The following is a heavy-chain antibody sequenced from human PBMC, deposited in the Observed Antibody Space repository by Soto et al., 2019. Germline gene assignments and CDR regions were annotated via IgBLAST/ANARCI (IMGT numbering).Heavy chain of an antibody. CDR2: IIPIFGTA. J-gene: IGHJ3*02. D-gene: IGHD2-2*01. V-gene: IGHV1-69*01. CDR3: ARGVRVQAALDDAFDI. Sequence: QVQLVQSGAEVKKPGSSVKVSCKASGGTFSSYAISWVRQAPGQGLEWMGGIIPIFGTANYAQKFQGRVTSTADESKSKAYMELSSLRSEDTAVYYCARGVRVQAALDDAFDIWGQGTMVTVSS. CDR1: GGTFSSYA.